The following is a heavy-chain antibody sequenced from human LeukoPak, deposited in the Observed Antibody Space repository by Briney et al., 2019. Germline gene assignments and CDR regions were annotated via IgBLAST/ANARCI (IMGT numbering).Heavy chain of an antibody. CDR1: GGSFSGYY. Sequence: SETLSLTCAVYGGSFSGYYWSWIRQPPGKGLEWIGEINHSGSTNYNPSLKSRVTISVDTSKNQFSLKLSSVTAADTAVYYCARGWSYGDYDPAFYFDHWGQGTLVTVSS. V-gene: IGHV4-34*01. J-gene: IGHJ4*02. CDR3: ARGWSYGDYDPAFYFDH. D-gene: IGHD4-17*01. CDR2: INHSGST.